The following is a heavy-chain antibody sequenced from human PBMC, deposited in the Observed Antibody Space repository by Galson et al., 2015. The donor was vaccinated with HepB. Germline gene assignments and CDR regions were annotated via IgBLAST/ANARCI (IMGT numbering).Heavy chain of an antibody. CDR2: ISSGGSNK. Sequence: SLRLSCAASGFTFSSYTMHWVRQAPGKGLEWVADISSGGSNKYYADSVKGRFTISRDNSKNTLYLQMNSLRAEDTAVYYCASVGVYEPYDAFDFWGQGTMVTVSS. J-gene: IGHJ3*01. D-gene: IGHD3-16*01. CDR1: GFTFSSYT. CDR3: ASVGVYEPYDAFDF. V-gene: IGHV3-30-3*01.